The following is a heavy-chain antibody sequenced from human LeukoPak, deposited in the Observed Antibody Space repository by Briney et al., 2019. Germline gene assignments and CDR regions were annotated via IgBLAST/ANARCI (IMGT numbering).Heavy chain of an antibody. V-gene: IGHV4-34*01. Sequence: SQTLSLTCAVYGGSFSGYYWSWIRHPPGKELEWIGEINHSGSTNYNPSLKSRVTISVDTSKNQFSLKLSSVTAADTAVYYCAREPMTDHRSFDYWGQGTLVTVSS. D-gene: IGHD3-22*01. J-gene: IGHJ4*02. CDR1: GGSFSGYY. CDR3: AREPMTDHRSFDY. CDR2: INHSGST.